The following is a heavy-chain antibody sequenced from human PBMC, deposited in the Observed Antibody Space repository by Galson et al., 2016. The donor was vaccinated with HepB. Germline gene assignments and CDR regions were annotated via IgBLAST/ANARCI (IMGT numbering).Heavy chain of an antibody. CDR1: GASISSNYF. V-gene: IGHV4-39*01. J-gene: IGHJ4*02. D-gene: IGHD1-26*01. Sequence: SETLSLTCSVSGASISSNYFWAWIRQPPGKGLQWIGTVYYDGRTYYNPSLESRVTMSADTTKNQISLELSTMSATDTAVSYCVRSSGSINGFFDYWGQGALVTVSA. CDR2: VYYDGRT. CDR3: VRSSGSINGFFDY.